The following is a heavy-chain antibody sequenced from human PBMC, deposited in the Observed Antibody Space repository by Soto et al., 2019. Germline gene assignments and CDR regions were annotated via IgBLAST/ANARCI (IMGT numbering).Heavy chain of an antibody. CDR1: GGSFSGYY. CDR3: AREKDILTGLSRLHMDV. CDR2: VNHSGST. J-gene: IGHJ6*03. D-gene: IGHD3-9*01. V-gene: IGHV4-34*01. Sequence: PSETLSLTCAVYGGSFSGYYWSWIRQPPGKGLEWIGEVNHSGSTNYNPSLKSRVTISVDTSKNQFSLKLSSVTAADTAVYYCAREKDILTGLSRLHMDVWGKGTTVTVSS.